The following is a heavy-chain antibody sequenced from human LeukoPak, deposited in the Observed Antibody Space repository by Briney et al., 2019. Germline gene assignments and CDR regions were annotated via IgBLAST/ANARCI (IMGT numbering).Heavy chain of an antibody. V-gene: IGHV1-18*01. J-gene: IGHJ5*02. CDR2: ISAYNGNT. CDR3: ARDDRSNTWSWFDP. D-gene: IGHD1-1*01. CDR1: GYTFTSYG. Sequence: GASVKVSCKASGYTFTSYGISWVRQAPRQGLEWMGWISAYNGNTQYAQKLQGRVTITTDTSTSTAYMELRSLRSDDTAVYYCARDDRSNTWSWFDPWGQGTLVTVSS.